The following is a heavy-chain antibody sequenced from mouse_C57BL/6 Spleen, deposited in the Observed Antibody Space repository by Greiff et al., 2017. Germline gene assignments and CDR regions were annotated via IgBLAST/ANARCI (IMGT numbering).Heavy chain of an antibody. D-gene: IGHD3-2*02. V-gene: IGHV1-39*01. CDR3: ASPLPPLDSSGYVGWFAY. CDR1: GYSFTDYN. Sequence: VQLKQSGPELVKPGASVKISCKASGYSFTDYNMNWVKQSNGKSLEWIGVINPNYGTTSYNQKFKGKATLTVDQSSSTAYMQHNSLTSEDSAVYYCASPLPPLDSSGYVGWFAYWGQGTLVTVSA. CDR2: INPNYGTT. J-gene: IGHJ3*01.